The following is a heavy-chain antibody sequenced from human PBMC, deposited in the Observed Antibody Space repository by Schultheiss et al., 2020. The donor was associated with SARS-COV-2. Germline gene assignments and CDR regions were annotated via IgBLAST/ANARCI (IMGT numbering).Heavy chain of an antibody. CDR3: ARRGIVGATPEAFDI. Sequence: GGSLRLSCKGSGYSFTSYWIGWVRQMPGKGLEWMGIIYPGDSDTRYSPSFQGQVTISADKSISTAYLQWSSLKASGTAMYYCARRGIVGATPEAFDIWGQGTMVTVSS. J-gene: IGHJ3*02. CDR2: IYPGDSDT. D-gene: IGHD1-26*01. CDR1: GYSFTSYW. V-gene: IGHV5-51*01.